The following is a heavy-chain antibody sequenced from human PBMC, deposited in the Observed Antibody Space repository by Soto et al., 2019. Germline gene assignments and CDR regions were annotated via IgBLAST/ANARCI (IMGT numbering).Heavy chain of an antibody. J-gene: IGHJ6*02. CDR2: INPSGGST. CDR1: GYTFTSYY. Sequence: ASVKVSCKASGYTFTSYYMHWVRQAPGQGLEWMGIINPSGGSTSYAQKFQGRVTMTRDTSTSTVYMELSSLRSEDTAVYYCTRASHTRSCPTHYYYVMDVWGQGTTVPGSS. D-gene: IGHD2-2*01. V-gene: IGHV1-46*01. CDR3: TRASHTRSCPTHYYYVMDV.